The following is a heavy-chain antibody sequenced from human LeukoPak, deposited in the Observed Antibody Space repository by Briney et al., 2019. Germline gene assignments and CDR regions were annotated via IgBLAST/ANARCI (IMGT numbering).Heavy chain of an antibody. Sequence: GGSLRLSCAASGFTFSSYWMSWVHQAPGKGLEWVANIKQDGSEKYYVDSVKGRFTISRDNAKNSLYLQMNSLRAEDTAVYYCAREDPFGVAYYFDYWGQGTLVTVSS. J-gene: IGHJ4*02. CDR3: AREDPFGVAYYFDY. CDR1: GFTFSSYW. V-gene: IGHV3-7*01. CDR2: IKQDGSEK. D-gene: IGHD3-3*01.